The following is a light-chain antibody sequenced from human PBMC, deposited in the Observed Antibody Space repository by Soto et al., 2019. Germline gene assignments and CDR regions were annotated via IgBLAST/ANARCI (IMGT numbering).Light chain of an antibody. CDR3: QQYYTTPLLT. CDR1: QRLLYSSKNKNY. CDR2: WAS. J-gene: IGKJ4*01. V-gene: IGKV4-1*01. Sequence: DIVMTQSPDSLAVSLGERAVINCKTSQRLLYSSKNKNYLAWYQQKPGQPPKLLIYWASTRESGVPDRFSGSGSGTDFTLTIISLQAEDVAVYYCQQYYTTPLLTFGGGTKVEIK.